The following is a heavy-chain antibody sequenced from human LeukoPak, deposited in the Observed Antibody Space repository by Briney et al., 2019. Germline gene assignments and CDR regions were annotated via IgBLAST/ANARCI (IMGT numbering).Heavy chain of an antibody. CDR3: ARTIFALRDYYYYMDV. D-gene: IGHD5-24*01. Sequence: GASVKVSCKASGYTFTSYGISWVRQAPGQGLEWMGWISAYNGNTNYAQKLQGRVTMTTDTSTSTAYMELRSLRSDDTAVYYCARTIFALRDYYYYMDVWGKGTTVIVSS. J-gene: IGHJ6*03. CDR1: GYTFTSYG. CDR2: ISAYNGNT. V-gene: IGHV1-18*01.